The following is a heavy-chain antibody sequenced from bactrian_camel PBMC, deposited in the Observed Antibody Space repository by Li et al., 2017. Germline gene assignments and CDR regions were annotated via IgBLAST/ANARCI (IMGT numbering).Heavy chain of an antibody. J-gene: IGHJ4*01. CDR3: AADLGPPLHVFDQRDY. D-gene: IGHD2*01. Sequence: VQLVESGGGSTQAGGSLSLSCTVSRYTYMHRCTGWFRQAPGKEREMVSTISRTRDIVYSPSVKGRFTISLDTAKSTLYLQMDSLKTEDTTMYYCAADLGPPLHVFDQRDYWGQGTQVTVS. CDR2: ISRTRDI. CDR1: RYTYMHRC. V-gene: IGHV3S53*01.